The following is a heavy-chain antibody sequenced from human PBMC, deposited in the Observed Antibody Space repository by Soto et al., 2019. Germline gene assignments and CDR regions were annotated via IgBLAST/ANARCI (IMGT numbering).Heavy chain of an antibody. CDR2: IIPIFGTA. CDR1: GYTFTGYY. Sequence: GASVKVSCKASGYTFTGYYMHWVRQAPGQGLEWMGGIIPIFGTANYAQKFQGRVTITADESTSTAYMELSSLRSEDTAVYYCARTPWPDCSSTSCLSDYWGQGTLVTVSS. CDR3: ARTPWPDCSSTSCLSDY. D-gene: IGHD2-2*01. V-gene: IGHV1-69*13. J-gene: IGHJ4*02.